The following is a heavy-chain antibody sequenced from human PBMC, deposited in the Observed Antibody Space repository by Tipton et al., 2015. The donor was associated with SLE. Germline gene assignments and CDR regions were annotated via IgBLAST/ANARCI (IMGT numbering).Heavy chain of an antibody. J-gene: IGHJ6*03. CDR1: GDSISSYY. CDR2: IYTSGST. V-gene: IGHV4-4*07. D-gene: IGHD3-3*02. Sequence: LRLSCTVSGDSISSYYWSWIRQPAGKGLEWIGRIYTSGSTNYNPSLKSRVTISVDTSKNQFSLKLSSVTAADTAVYYCAREGVHFWSGSSYYYYYYMDVWGKGTTVTVSS. CDR3: AREGVHFWSGSSYYYYYYMDV.